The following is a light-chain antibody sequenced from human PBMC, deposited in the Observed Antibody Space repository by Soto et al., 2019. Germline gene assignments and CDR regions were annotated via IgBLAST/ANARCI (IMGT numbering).Light chain of an antibody. CDR1: QSVGTY. Sequence: EIVLTQSPATLSLSPGERATLSCRASQSVGTYLAWYQQKPGQAPRLLIYDASNRATGIPARFIGSGSGTDFTLTISSLEPVDFAVYYCQQRSNWLTFGGGTKVEIK. V-gene: IGKV3-11*01. J-gene: IGKJ4*01. CDR3: QQRSNWLT. CDR2: DAS.